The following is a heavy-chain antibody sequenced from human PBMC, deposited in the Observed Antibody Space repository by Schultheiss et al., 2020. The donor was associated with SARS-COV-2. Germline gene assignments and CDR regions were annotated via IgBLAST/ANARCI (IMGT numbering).Heavy chain of an antibody. Sequence: SVKVSCKATGYSFTDYYIHWVRQAPGQGLEWMGRIIPILGIANYAQKFQGRVTITADKSTSTAYMELSSLRSEDTAVYYCAREGFPKYSSSWSSLNWFDPWGQGTLVTVSS. J-gene: IGHJ5*02. CDR2: IIPILGIA. D-gene: IGHD6-13*01. V-gene: IGHV1-69*04. CDR3: AREGFPKYSSSWSSLNWFDP. CDR1: GYSFTDYY.